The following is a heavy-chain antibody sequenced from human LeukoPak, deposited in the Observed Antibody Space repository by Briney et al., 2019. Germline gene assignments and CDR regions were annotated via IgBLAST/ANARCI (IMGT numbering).Heavy chain of an antibody. D-gene: IGHD6-13*01. CDR2: IYYSGTT. CDR3: ARGVYIAAAQYAY. V-gene: IGHV4-59*01. J-gene: IGHJ4*02. CDR1: GGSISSYY. Sequence: SETLSLTCTVSGGSISSYYWSWIRQPPGKGLEWIGYIYYSGTTNYNPSLKSRVTISVDTSKNQFSLKPSSVTAADTAVYYCARGVYIAAAQYAYWGQGTLVTVSS.